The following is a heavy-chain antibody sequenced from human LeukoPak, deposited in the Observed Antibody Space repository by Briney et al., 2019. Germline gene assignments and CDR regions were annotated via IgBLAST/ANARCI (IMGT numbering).Heavy chain of an antibody. CDR1: GXTFSSYS. CDR3: AREVTNDAFDI. Sequence: KPGGSLRLSCAASGXTFSSYSMNWVRQAPGKGLEWVSSISSSSSYIYYADSVKGRFTISRDNAKNSLYLQMNSLRAEDTAVYYCAREVTNDAFDIWGQGTMVTVSS. CDR2: ISSSSSYI. V-gene: IGHV3-21*01. D-gene: IGHD4-17*01. J-gene: IGHJ3*02.